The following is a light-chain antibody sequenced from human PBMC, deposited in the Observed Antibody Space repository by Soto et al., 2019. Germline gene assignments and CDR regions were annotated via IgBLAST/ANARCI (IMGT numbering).Light chain of an antibody. CDR3: ATWDDSLNARGV. J-gene: IGLJ3*02. CDR2: NNN. Sequence: QSVLTQTPSASGTPGQTVTISGSGRSSNIGNNAVSWYQQFPGTAPKLLIYNNNQRPSGVPDRFSGSKSGTSASLAISGLQSEDEADYYCATWDDSLNARGVFGGGTKLTVL. CDR1: SSNIGNNA. V-gene: IGLV1-44*01.